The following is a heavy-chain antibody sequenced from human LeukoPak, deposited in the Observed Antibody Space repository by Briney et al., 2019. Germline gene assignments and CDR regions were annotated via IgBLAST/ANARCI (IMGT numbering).Heavy chain of an antibody. D-gene: IGHD6-13*01. Sequence: ASVKVSCKASGYTFTSYGISWVRQAPGQGLEWMGWISAYNGNTSYAQKLQGRVIMTTDTSTSTAYMELRSLRSEDTAVYYCAREIAAYGSAFDIWGQGTMVTVSS. CDR1: GYTFTSYG. V-gene: IGHV1-18*01. CDR3: AREIAAYGSAFDI. CDR2: ISAYNGNT. J-gene: IGHJ3*02.